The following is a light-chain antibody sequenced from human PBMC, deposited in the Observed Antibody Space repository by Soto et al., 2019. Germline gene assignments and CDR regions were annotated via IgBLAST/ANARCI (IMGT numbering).Light chain of an antibody. CDR2: GAS. V-gene: IGKV3-20*01. Sequence: EIVLTQSPGTLSLSPGERATLSCRASQSVSSSYLAWYQQKPGQAPRLLIYGASSRATGIPDRFSGSGSGTDFTLTISSLEAEDFSVDYCQQYGSSLYVFGQGTKLEIK. CDR1: QSVSSSY. CDR3: QQYGSSLYV. J-gene: IGKJ2*01.